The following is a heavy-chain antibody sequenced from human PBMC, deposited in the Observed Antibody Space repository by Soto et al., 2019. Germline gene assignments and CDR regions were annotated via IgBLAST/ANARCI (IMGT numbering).Heavy chain of an antibody. CDR2: ISAYNGNT. Sequence: VWCRAAWGTCAGYGSSWVRQAPGQGLEWMGRISAYNGNTNYAQKLQGRVTMTTDTSTSTAYMELRSLRSDDTAVYYCARDGVAAATRDYYYYGMDVWGQGTTVTVSS. J-gene: IGHJ6*02. CDR3: ARDGVAAATRDYYYYGMDV. D-gene: IGHD2-2*01. CDR1: WGTCAGYG. V-gene: IGHV1-18*01.